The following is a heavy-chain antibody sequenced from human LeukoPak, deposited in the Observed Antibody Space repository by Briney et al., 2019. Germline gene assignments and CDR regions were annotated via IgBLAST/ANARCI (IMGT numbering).Heavy chain of an antibody. CDR3: ARDIVATIGRRDWFDP. CDR1: GGSVSSGSYY. Sequence: PSETLSLTCTVSGGSVSSGSYYWSWIRQPPGKGLEWIGYICYSGSTNYNPSLKSRVTISVDTSKNQFSLKLSSVTAADTAVYYCARDIVATIGRRDWFDPWGQGTLVTVSS. CDR2: ICYSGST. J-gene: IGHJ5*02. V-gene: IGHV4-61*01. D-gene: IGHD5-12*01.